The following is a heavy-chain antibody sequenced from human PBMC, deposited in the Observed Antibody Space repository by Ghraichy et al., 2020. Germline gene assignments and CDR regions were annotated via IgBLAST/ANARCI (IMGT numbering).Heavy chain of an antibody. V-gene: IGHV3-23*01. CDR3: AKAWGYCSAATCPSYKWFDP. D-gene: IGHD2-15*01. CDR2: ISFSGANT. J-gene: IGHJ5*02. Sequence: GGSLRLSCAASGFPFSSYAMSWFRQTPGKGLEWVSSISFSGANTYYAASVKGRFTISRDNSKNTLYLQMNSLRADDTAVYYCAKAWGYCSAATCPSYKWFDPWGQGTLVTVFS. CDR1: GFPFSSYA.